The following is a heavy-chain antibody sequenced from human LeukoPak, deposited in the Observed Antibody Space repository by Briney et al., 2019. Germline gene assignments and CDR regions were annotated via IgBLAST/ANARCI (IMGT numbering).Heavy chain of an antibody. CDR2: MNPNTGDT. CDR3: ARVTTISNYYFDY. V-gene: IGHV1-8*03. J-gene: IGHJ4*02. CDR1: GYTFTNYD. D-gene: IGHD3-3*01. Sequence: ASVKVSCKAPGYTFTNYDINWVRQASGQGLEWMGWMNPNTGDTGYAQKFQGRLTITRDTAISTAYMELSSLRSEDTAVYYCARVTTISNYYFDYWGQGTEVTVSS.